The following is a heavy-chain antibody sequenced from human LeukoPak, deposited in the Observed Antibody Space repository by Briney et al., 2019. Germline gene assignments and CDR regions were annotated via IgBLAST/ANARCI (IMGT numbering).Heavy chain of an antibody. CDR2: INHSGST. Sequence: SETLSLTWAVYGGSFSGYYWSWIRQPPGKGLEWIGEINHSGSTNYNPSLKSRVTISVDTSKNQFSLKLSSVTAADTAVYYCARGVDYYGSGSHEVDYWGQGTLVTVSS. D-gene: IGHD3-10*01. CDR3: ARGVDYYGSGSHEVDY. V-gene: IGHV4-34*01. CDR1: GGSFSGYY. J-gene: IGHJ4*02.